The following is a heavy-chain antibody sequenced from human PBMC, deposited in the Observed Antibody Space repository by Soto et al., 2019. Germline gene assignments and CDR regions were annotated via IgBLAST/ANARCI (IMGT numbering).Heavy chain of an antibody. D-gene: IGHD4-17*01. V-gene: IGHV4-34*01. CDR2: INHSGST. J-gene: IGHJ6*01. CDR1: GGSFSGYY. CDR3: ARGKEMTTVDDYYYGMDV. Sequence: PSDTLSLTCAVYGGSFSGYYWTWIRQPPGTGLEWIGEINHSGSTNYNPSLKSRVTISVDTSKNQFSLKLSSVTAADTAVYYCARGKEMTTVDDYYYGMDVWGQGTTVTVS.